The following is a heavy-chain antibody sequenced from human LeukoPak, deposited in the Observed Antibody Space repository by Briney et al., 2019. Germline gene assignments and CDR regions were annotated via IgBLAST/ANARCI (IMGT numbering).Heavy chain of an antibody. J-gene: IGHJ3*02. CDR1: GGSISSSSYY. CDR3: ARVGVYCSSTSCSYDAFDI. D-gene: IGHD2-2*01. V-gene: IGHV4-39*07. Sequence: PSETLSLTCTVSGGSISSSSYYWGWIRQPPGKGLEWIGSIYYSGSTYYNPSLKSRVTMSVDTSKNQFSLKLSSVTAADTAVYYCARVGVYCSSTSCSYDAFDIWGQGTMVTVSS. CDR2: IYYSGST.